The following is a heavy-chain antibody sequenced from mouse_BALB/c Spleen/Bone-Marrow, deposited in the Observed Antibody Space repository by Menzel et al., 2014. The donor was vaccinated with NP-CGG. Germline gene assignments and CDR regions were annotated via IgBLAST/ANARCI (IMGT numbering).Heavy chain of an antibody. CDR1: GFDFSGFW. J-gene: IGHJ3*01. CDR3: ARLGYYGGFAY. V-gene: IGHV4-1*02. Sequence: EVKLMESGGGLVQPGRSLKISCAASGFDFSGFWMGWVRLAPGKGLEWIGEINPDSRTINYSPFLKDRFIISRDNAKNTLYLYMSKVRSEDTALYYCARLGYYGGFAYWGQGTLVTVFA. D-gene: IGHD2-3*01. CDR2: INPDSRTI.